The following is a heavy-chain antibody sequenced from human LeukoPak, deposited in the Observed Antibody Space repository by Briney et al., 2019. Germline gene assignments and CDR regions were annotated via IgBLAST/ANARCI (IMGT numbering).Heavy chain of an antibody. CDR2: INSDGSST. J-gene: IGHJ4*02. CDR3: ARDGIYGDYGH. V-gene: IGHV3-74*01. D-gene: IGHD4-17*01. Sequence: GGSLRLSCAASGFTFSSYWMHWVRQAPGKGLVWVSRINSDGSSTSYADSVKGRFTISRDNAKDTLYLQMNSLRAEDTAVYYCARDGIYGDYGHWGQGTLVTVSS. CDR1: GFTFSSYW.